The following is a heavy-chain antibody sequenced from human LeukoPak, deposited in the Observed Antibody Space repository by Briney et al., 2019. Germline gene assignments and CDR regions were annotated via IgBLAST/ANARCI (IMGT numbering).Heavy chain of an antibody. CDR2: ICVSGGST. D-gene: IGHD5/OR15-5a*01. CDR1: GFTFRSYV. V-gene: IGHV3-23*01. J-gene: IGHJ6*03. CDR3: VTTCLRASTYMDV. Sequence: GGSLRLSCAAYGFTFRSYVRSGVREALGEGLEWGSRICVSGGSTYYADAVKGRFTISRDNSKNTLYLQMNSLRAEDTAVYYCVTTCLRASTYMDVWGKGTTFSVCS.